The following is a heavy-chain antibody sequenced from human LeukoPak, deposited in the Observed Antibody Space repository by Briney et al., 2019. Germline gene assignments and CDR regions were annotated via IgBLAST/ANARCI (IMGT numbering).Heavy chain of an antibody. J-gene: IGHJ4*02. V-gene: IGHV3-23*01. CDR3: AKGGTTAWTAVDY. D-gene: IGHD4-11*01. CDR1: GFSCSTYA. Sequence: GGSMRLSCAAYGFSCSTYAMSWVRQAPGKGLAWVSSISAGATATYYADFAKGRFTISRDNSETTLYLQMNSLRADDTALYYCAKGGTTAWTAVDYWGQGTLVTVSS. CDR2: ISAGATAT.